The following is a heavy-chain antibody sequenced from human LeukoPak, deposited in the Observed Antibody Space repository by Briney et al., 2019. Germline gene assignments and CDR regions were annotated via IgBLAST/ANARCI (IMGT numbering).Heavy chain of an antibody. CDR1: GFTFSSYG. V-gene: IGHV3-30*02. CDR2: IRYDGNNK. CDR3: AKDLYYYDSSGYFDY. D-gene: IGHD3-22*01. Sequence: GGSLRLSCAASGFTFSSYGMHWVRQAPGKGLEWVAFIRYDGNNKDYADSVKGRFTISRDNSKNTLYLQMNSLRAEDTAVYYCAKDLYYYDSSGYFDYWGQGTLVTVSS. J-gene: IGHJ4*02.